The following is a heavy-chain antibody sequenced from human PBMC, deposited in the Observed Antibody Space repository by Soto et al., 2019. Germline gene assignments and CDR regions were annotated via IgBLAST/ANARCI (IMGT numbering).Heavy chain of an antibody. V-gene: IGHV4-59*01. J-gene: IGHJ4*02. D-gene: IGHD5-18*01. CDR1: GGAISSYY. Sequence: TSETLSLTCTVSGGAISSYYWSWIRQPPGKGLEWIGYIYYSGSTNYNPSLKSRVTISVDTSKNQFSLKLSSVTAADTAVYYCASSGGYSYGYFVSVYWGQGTLVTVSS. CDR3: ASSGGYSYGYFVSVY. CDR2: IYYSGST.